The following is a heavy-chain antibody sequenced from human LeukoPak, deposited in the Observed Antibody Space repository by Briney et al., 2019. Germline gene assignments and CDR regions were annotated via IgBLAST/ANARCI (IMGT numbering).Heavy chain of an antibody. Sequence: SETLSLTCTVSGGSISNYYWSWIRQPPGKGLEWIGYIYSSGSTNYNPSLKSRVTISVDTSKNQLSLKLSSVAAADTAVYYCARHWETSSWYVDYWGQGTLVTVSS. CDR2: IYSSGST. CDR3: ARHWETSSWYVDY. J-gene: IGHJ4*02. CDR1: GGSISNYY. D-gene: IGHD6-13*01. V-gene: IGHV4-59*08.